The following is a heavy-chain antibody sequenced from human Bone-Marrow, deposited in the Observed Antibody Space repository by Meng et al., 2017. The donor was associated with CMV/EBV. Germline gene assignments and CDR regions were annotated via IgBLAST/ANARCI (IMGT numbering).Heavy chain of an antibody. D-gene: IGHD6-19*01. CDR2: VNSNNDAT. CDR1: GFTFSDYY. J-gene: IGHJ4*02. CDR3: VRSSGWSLFDY. Sequence: VQRVQSGAEMKKPGASVKVSCTTSGFTFSDYYIPWVRQAPGQGLEWMGWVNSNNDATNYARKFQGRVSMTGDTSISTAHMELSRLMSDDTAVYYCVRSSGWSLFDYWGQGTLVTVSS. V-gene: IGHV1-2*02.